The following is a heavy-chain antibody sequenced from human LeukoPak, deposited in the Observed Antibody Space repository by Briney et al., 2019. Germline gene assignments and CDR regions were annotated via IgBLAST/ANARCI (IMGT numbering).Heavy chain of an antibody. CDR1: GFTFSNYS. J-gene: IGHJ3*02. Sequence: GSLRLSCAASGFTFSNYSMNWVRQAPGKGLEWVSSISSLSSYIYYADSLKGRFTISRDNAKNSLYLQMNSLRAEDTAVYYCARDQGRWLQSAFDIWGQGTMVTVSS. CDR3: ARDQGRWLQSAFDI. D-gene: IGHD5-24*01. V-gene: IGHV3-21*01. CDR2: ISSLSSYI.